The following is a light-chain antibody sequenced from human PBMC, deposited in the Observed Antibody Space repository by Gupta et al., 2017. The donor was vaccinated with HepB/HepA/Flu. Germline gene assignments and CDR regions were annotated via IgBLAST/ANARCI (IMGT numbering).Light chain of an antibody. J-gene: IGKJ5*01. CDR3: MQALQTPAT. V-gene: IGKV2-28*01. Sequence: MVMTQSPLSLPVTPGEPASISCRSSQSLLHSNGYNYLDWYLQKPGQSPQLLIYLGSNRASGVPDRFSGSGSGTDFTLKISRVEAEDVGVYYCMQALQTPATLGQGTRLEIK. CDR2: LGS. CDR1: QSLLHSNGYNY.